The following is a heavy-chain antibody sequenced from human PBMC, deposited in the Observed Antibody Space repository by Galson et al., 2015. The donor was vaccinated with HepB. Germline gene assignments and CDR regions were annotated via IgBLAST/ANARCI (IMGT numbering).Heavy chain of an antibody. CDR1: GFGFSTNN. CDR3: ARDFKWNYDH. D-gene: IGHD1-1*01. CDR2: ISPDGNTA. J-gene: IGHJ4*02. Sequence: LRLSCAASGFGFSTNNMHWVRQAPVKGLEWLAIISPDGNTAFYADSVKGRFTISRDNSKSTLFLQVDSLRPEDTAVYYCARDFKWNYDHWGQGTLVTVSS. V-gene: IGHV3-30-3*01.